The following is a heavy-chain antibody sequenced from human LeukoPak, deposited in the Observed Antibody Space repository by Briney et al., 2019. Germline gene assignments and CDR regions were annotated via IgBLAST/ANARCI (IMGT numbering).Heavy chain of an antibody. D-gene: IGHD3-22*01. V-gene: IGHV1-69*05. J-gene: IGHJ4*02. CDR3: ARVVRDSSGYVPHYFDY. Sequence: ASVKVSCKASGGTFSSYAISWVRQAPGQGLEWMGGIIPIFGTANYAQKFQGRVTITTDESTSTAYMELSSRRSEDTAVYYCARVVRDSSGYVPHYFDYWGQGTLVTVSS. CDR2: IIPIFGTA. CDR1: GGTFSSYA.